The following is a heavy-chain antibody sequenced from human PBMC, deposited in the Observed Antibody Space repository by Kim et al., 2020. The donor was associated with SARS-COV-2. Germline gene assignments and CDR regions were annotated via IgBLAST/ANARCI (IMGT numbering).Heavy chain of an antibody. CDR1: GGSISSGGYY. Sequence: SETLSLTCTVSGGSISSGGYYWSWIRQHPGKGLEWIGYIYYSGSTYYNPSLKSRVTISVDTSKNPFSLKLSSVTAADTAEYYCARVLGAITIFGVVIVNWCDPWGQGTLVTVSS. V-gene: IGHV4-31*03. CDR3: ARVLGAITIFGVVIVNWCDP. D-gene: IGHD3-3*01. J-gene: IGHJ5*02. CDR2: IYYSGST.